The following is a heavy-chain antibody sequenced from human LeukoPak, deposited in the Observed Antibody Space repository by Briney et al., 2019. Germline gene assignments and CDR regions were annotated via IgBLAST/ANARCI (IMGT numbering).Heavy chain of an antibody. Sequence: GGSLRLSCAASGFTFTDYAMTWVRQAPGKGLEWVSSISASGVMAYYADSVKGRFTVSRDNSKNSLYLQMNSLTAADTAVYYCAKDRSIGTYYTFDHWGQGTLVTVSS. CDR1: GFTFTDYA. CDR3: AKDRSIGTYYTFDH. D-gene: IGHD1-26*01. CDR2: ISASGVMA. J-gene: IGHJ4*02. V-gene: IGHV3-23*01.